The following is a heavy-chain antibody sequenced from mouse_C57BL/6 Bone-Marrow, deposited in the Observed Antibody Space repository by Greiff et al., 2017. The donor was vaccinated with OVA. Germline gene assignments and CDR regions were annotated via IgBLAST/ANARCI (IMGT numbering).Heavy chain of an antibody. V-gene: IGHV2-6*01. CDR1: GFSLTSYG. D-gene: IGHD2-5*01. J-gene: IGHJ3*01. CDR3: ARDSNYEGFAY. Sequence: QVQLQQSGPGLVAPSQSLSITCTVSGFSLTSYGVDWVRQSPGKGLEWLGVIWGVGSTNYNSALKSRLSISKDNSKSQVFLKMNSLQTDDTAMYYCARDSNYEGFAYWGQGTLVTVSA. CDR2: IWGVGST.